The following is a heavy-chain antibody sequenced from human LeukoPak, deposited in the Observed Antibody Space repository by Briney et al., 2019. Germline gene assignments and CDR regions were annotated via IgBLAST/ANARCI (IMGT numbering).Heavy chain of an antibody. D-gene: IGHD3-3*01. Sequence: GGSLRLSCAASGFTFSSYAMSWVRQAPGKGLEWVSAISGSGGSTYYADSVKGRFTISRDNSKNTLYLQMNSLRAEDTAVYHCAKTPPITIFGVVDLYGMDVWGQGTTVTVSS. CDR2: ISGSGGST. CDR3: AKTPPITIFGVVDLYGMDV. J-gene: IGHJ6*02. V-gene: IGHV3-23*01. CDR1: GFTFSSYA.